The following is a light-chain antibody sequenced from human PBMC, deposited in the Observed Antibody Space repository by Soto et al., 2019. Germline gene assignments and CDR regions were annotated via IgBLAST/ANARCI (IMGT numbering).Light chain of an antibody. J-gene: IGKJ1*01. V-gene: IGKV1-5*01. CDR2: DAS. CDR1: QDIRKY. Sequence: HMTQSPSYLSASVGDRVTITCQATQDIRKYLNWYQQKPGRAPKLLIYDASTLESGVPSRFSGSGSGTEFTLTISSLQTDDFATYYCQQYNSYSLWTFGQGTKVDI. CDR3: QQYNSYSLWT.